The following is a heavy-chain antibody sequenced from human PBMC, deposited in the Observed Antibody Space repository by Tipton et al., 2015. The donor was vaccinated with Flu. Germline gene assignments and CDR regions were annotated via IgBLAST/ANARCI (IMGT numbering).Heavy chain of an antibody. D-gene: IGHD5-18*01. CDR2: IRYDGSNK. J-gene: IGHJ4*02. CDR1: GFSFTSYG. CDR3: AKPPSVWLRSYFDY. Sequence: QVQLVQSGGGVVQPGGSLRLSCAASGFSFTSYGMHWVRQAPGKGLEWVAYIRYDGSNKYYADSVMAQFTISRDNSKNTLYLQMDSLRPEDTALYYCAKPPSVWLRSYFDYWGQGILVTVSS. V-gene: IGHV3-30*02.